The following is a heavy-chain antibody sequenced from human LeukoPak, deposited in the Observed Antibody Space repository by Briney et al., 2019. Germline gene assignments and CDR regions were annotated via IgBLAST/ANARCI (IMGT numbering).Heavy chain of an antibody. V-gene: IGHV4-4*07. CDR2: IYTSGNT. J-gene: IGHJ4*02. Sequence: KPSETLSPTCTVSGGSISSYYWSWIRQPAGKGLEWIGRIYTSGNTNYNPSLKSRVTMSVDTSKNQFSLKLSSVTAADTAVYYCAREPYCTNGVCSAYWGQGTLVTVSS. D-gene: IGHD2-8*01. CDR1: GGSISSYY. CDR3: AREPYCTNGVCSAY.